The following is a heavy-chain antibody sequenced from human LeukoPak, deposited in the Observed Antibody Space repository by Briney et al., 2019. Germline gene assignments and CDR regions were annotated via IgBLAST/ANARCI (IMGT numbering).Heavy chain of an antibody. D-gene: IGHD4-11*01. CDR3: ARGKGTVSY. V-gene: IGHV4-34*01. J-gene: IGHJ4*02. CDR2: INHSGYT. CDR1: GGSLSGFY. Sequence: PSETLSLTCAVSGGSLSGFYWSWIRQPPGKGLEWIGEINHSGYTNYHPSLKSRVAMSVDTSKKQFSLKLSSVTAADTAVYYCARGKGTVSYWGQGTLVSVSS.